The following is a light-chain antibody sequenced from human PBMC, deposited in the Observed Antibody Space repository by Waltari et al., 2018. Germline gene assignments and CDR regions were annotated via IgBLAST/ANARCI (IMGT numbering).Light chain of an antibody. Sequence: QLVLTQSPSASASLGASVKLTCPLSSGHSSNILAWLQQQPEKGPRYLMKVNRDGSHSKGAEIPDRFSGSSSGAERYLTISSVQAEEEADYYCQTGGHGTWVFGGGTTLTVL. J-gene: IGLJ3*02. V-gene: IGLV4-69*01. CDR2: VNRDGSH. CDR3: QTGGHGTWV. CDR1: SGHSSNI.